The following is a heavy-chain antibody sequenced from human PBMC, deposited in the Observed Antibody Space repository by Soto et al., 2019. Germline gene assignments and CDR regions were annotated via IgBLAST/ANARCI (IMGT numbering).Heavy chain of an antibody. CDR1: GFTFSSYG. J-gene: IGHJ5*02. CDR2: ISYDGSNK. CDR3: AKGPVAYCGGDCYSGRFNWFDP. V-gene: IGHV3-30*18. D-gene: IGHD2-21*01. Sequence: QVQLVESGGGVVQPGRSLRLSCAASGFTFSSYGMHWVRQAPGKGLERVAVISYDGSNKYYADSVKGRFTISRDNSKNTLYLQMNSLRAEDTAVYYCAKGPVAYCGGDCYSGRFNWFDPWGQGTLVTVSS.